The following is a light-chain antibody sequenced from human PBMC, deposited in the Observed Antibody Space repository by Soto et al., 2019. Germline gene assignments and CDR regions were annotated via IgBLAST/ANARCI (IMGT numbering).Light chain of an antibody. J-gene: IGKJ3*01. CDR1: QSVSSSY. CDR3: QHYGSSPQFT. CDR2: GAS. V-gene: IGKV3-20*01. Sequence: EIVLTQSPGTLSLSPGERATLSCRASQSVSSSYLAWYQQKPGQAPRLLIYGASSRATGIPDRFSGSGSGTDFSLTISRLEPEDFAVYYCQHYGSSPQFTFVPGTKVDIK.